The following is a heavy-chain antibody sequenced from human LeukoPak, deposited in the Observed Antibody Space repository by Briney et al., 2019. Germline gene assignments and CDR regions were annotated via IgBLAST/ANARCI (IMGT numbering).Heavy chain of an antibody. CDR3: ARDLYSSSWYGMYYFDY. CDR1: GGSISSSSYY. V-gene: IGHV4-39*07. CDR2: IYYSGST. Sequence: KTSETLSLTCTVSGGSISSSSYYWGWIRQPPGKGLEWIGSIYYSGSTYYNPSLKSRVTISVDTSKNQFSLKLSSVTAADTAVYYCARDLYSSSWYGMYYFDYWGQGTLVTVSS. D-gene: IGHD6-13*01. J-gene: IGHJ4*02.